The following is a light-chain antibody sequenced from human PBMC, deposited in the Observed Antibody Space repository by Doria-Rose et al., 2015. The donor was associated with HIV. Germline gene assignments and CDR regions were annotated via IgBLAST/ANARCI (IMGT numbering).Light chain of an antibody. V-gene: IGKV1-39*01. CDR3: QQSYSTPLT. J-gene: IGKJ4*01. CDR2: AAS. CDR1: QSISDY. Sequence: LGDKVTITCRASQSISDYLNWYQQKPGKAPKLLIYAASSLQSGVPSRFSGSGSGTDFTLTISSLQPGDFATYYCQQSYSTPLTFGGGTKVEIK.